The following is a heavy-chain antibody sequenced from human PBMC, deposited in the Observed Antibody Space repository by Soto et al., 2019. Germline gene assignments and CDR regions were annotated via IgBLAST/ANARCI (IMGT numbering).Heavy chain of an antibody. V-gene: IGHV4-59*01. CDR1: GGSISSYY. J-gene: IGHJ3*02. CDR3: ARPYDFGSGYPDAFDI. CDR2: IYYSGST. D-gene: IGHD3-3*01. Sequence: SETLSLTCTVSGGSISSYYWSWIRQPPGKGLEWIGYIYYSGSTNYNPSLKSRVTISVDTSKNQFSLKLSSVTAADTAVYYCARPYDFGSGYPDAFDIWGQGTMVTVSS.